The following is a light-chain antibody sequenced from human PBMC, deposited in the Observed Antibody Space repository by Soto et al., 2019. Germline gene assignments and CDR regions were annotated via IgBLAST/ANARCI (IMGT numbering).Light chain of an antibody. J-gene: IGKJ1*01. CDR2: GAS. V-gene: IGKV3-20*01. CDR1: QSSTGNY. Sequence: DIVLTQSPGTLSLSPGDRATLSCRASQSSTGNYLAWHQQKPGQAPKLLIYGASTRAAGIPDRFNGSGSGTDFTLTISRLEADDVAVYHCHQYGSSVRAFGQGTKLEIK. CDR3: HQYGSSVRA.